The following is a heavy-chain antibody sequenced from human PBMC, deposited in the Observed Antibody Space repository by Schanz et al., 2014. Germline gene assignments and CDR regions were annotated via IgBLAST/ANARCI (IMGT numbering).Heavy chain of an antibody. V-gene: IGHV3-21*02. Sequence: EVLLLESGGGLVQPGGSLRLSCAASGFTFSSYAMSWVRQAPGKGLEWISSISSSSSYIFYADSVKGRFTISRDNSKNSLYLQMDSQRSEDTALYYCAKNRAGGYESYLDSWGQGTLVTVSS. D-gene: IGHD5-12*01. CDR1: GFTFSSYA. CDR2: ISSSSSYI. J-gene: IGHJ4*02. CDR3: AKNRAGGYESYLDS.